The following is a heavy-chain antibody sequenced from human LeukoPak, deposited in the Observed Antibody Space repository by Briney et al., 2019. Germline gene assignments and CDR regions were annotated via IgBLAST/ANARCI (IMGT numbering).Heavy chain of an antibody. J-gene: IGHJ5*02. CDR2: INHSGST. D-gene: IGHD2-15*01. CDR1: GGSFSGYY. Sequence: PSETLSLTCAVYGGSFSGYYWSWIRQPPGKGLEWIGEINHSGSTNYNPSLKSRVAISVDTSKNQFSLKLSSVTAADTAVYYCARMVGVVVAATNWFDPWGQGTLVTVSS. CDR3: ARMVGVVVAATNWFDP. V-gene: IGHV4-34*01.